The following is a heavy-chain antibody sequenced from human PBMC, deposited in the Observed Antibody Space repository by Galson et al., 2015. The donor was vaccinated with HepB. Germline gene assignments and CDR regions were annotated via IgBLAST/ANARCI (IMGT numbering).Heavy chain of an antibody. CDR3: ARAGVCSSDAFNM. V-gene: IGHV3-33*01. J-gene: IGHJ3*02. CDR1: GFTFSTYG. CDR2: IWYDGSNK. D-gene: IGHD2-8*01. Sequence: SLRLSCAASGFTFSTYGMHWVRQAPGKGLEWVAVIWYDGSNKYYADPVKGRFTISRDNSKNTLYRQVHGLRVEDTAVYYCARAGVCSSDAFNMWGQGTLVTVSS.